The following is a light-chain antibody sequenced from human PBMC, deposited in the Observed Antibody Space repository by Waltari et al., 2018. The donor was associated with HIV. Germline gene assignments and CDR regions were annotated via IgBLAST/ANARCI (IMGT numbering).Light chain of an antibody. CDR3: TSYISGTTPV. CDR2: EVT. V-gene: IGLV2-14*01. Sequence: SALTPPASVSGSPGQSIPIHCDLNDYEYVSWYQRHPGKSPKVIIYEVTNQPSGLSNRFSGSKSGNTATLTISGLQPEDEADYFCTSYISGTTPVFGRGTRVTVL. CDR1: DLNDYEY. J-gene: IGLJ2*01.